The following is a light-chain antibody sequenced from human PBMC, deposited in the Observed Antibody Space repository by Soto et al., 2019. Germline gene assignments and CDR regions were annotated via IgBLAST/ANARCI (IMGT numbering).Light chain of an antibody. J-gene: IGKJ5*01. CDR1: QSVSSSC. Sequence: EVVLTQSPGTLSLSPGERATLSCRASQSVSSSCVAWYQQRPGQAPRLLIYNASGRVPGSPDRFSGSGSGTDFTLTISRLEPEDFAVYYCQQYGTSPITFGQGTRLEIK. V-gene: IGKV3-20*01. CDR2: NAS. CDR3: QQYGTSPIT.